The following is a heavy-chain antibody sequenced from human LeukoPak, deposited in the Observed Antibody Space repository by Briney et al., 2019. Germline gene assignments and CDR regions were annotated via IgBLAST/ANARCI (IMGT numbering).Heavy chain of an antibody. V-gene: IGHV1-2*02. CDR2: INPNSGDT. J-gene: IGHJ4*02. CDR1: GYTFTSYG. CDR3: ARDYDILTGYFSPPDY. D-gene: IGHD3-9*01. Sequence: ASVKVSCKASGYTFTSYGISWVRQAPGQGLEWMGWINPNSGDTKYSQNFQGRVTMNWDTSISTAYMELNRLTSDDTAVYYCARDYDILTGYFSPPDYWGQGTLVTVSS.